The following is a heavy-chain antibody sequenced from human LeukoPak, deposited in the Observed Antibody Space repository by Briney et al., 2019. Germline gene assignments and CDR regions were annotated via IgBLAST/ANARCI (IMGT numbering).Heavy chain of an antibody. D-gene: IGHD3-22*01. Sequence: PGGSLRLSCAASGFSFSSFDMGWVGQTPEKGLEWVSVMSNRGHSADYADSVKGRFTISRDNAKNSLYLQMNSLRAEDTAVYYCARDPSYYDSSGYPTGMNVWGKGTTVTISS. CDR1: GFSFSSFD. V-gene: IGHV3-23*01. CDR3: ARDPSYYDSSGYPTGMNV. J-gene: IGHJ6*03. CDR2: MSNRGHSA.